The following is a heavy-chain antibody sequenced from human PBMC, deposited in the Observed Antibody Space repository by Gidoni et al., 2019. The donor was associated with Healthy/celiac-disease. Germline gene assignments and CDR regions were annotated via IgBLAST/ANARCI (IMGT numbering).Heavy chain of an antibody. D-gene: IGHD5-12*01. CDR2: NYSSGST. CDR1: GGSISSYY. V-gene: IGHV4-59*01. Sequence: QESGPGLVKPSETMYLTCTVPGGSISSYYWSWIRQPPGKGLEWIGYNYSSGSTNYNPSLKSRVTISVDTSKNQFSRKLSAVTAAVTAVYYCAGSIVAKIHDYWGQGTLVTVSS. CDR3: AGSIVAKIHDY. J-gene: IGHJ4*02.